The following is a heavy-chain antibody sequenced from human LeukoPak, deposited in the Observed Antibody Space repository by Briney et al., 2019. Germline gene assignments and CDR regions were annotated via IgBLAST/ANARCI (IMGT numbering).Heavy chain of an antibody. CDR2: IIPILGIA. CDR3: ASAMTTVVTHYYYYMDV. J-gene: IGHJ6*03. D-gene: IGHD4-23*01. CDR1: GGTFSSYT. V-gene: IGHV1-69*02. Sequence: ASVKVSCKASGGTFSSYTISWVRQAPGQALEWMGRIIPILGIANYAQKFQGRVTITADKSTSTAYMELSSLRSEDTAVYYCASAMTTVVTHYYYYMDVWGKGTTVTVSS.